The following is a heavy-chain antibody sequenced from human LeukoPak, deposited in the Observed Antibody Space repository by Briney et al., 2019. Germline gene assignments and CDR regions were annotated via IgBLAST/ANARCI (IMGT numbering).Heavy chain of an antibody. CDR2: INWNGNDI. D-gene: IGHD3-3*01. V-gene: IGHV3-9*03. CDR3: AKGTSSTISGLEFDF. CDR1: GFKFEDYA. Sequence: PGRSLRLSCAASGFKFEDYAMNWVRQAPEKGLEWVASINWNGNDIVYADSVKGRFTISRDNAKKSVFLQMTSLRTEDVALYYCAKGTSSTISGLEFDFWGQGTLVTVSS. J-gene: IGHJ4*02.